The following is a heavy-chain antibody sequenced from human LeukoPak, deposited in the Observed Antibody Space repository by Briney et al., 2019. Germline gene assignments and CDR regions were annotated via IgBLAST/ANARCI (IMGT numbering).Heavy chain of an antibody. Sequence: SETLSLNCTVSGGSISSYYWSWIRPPPGEGLEGIGYLYYTGSTNYNPSLKSRVTISVDASKNQFSLKLSSVTAADTAVYYCATVRQGSALLDYWGQGTLVTVSS. D-gene: IGHD1-26*01. CDR1: GGSISSYY. V-gene: IGHV4-59*01. CDR2: LYYTGST. CDR3: ATVRQGSALLDY. J-gene: IGHJ4*02.